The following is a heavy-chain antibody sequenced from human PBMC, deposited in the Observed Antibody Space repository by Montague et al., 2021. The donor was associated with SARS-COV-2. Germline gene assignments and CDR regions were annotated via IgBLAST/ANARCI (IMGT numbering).Heavy chain of an antibody. CDR1: GGSFSSGDSY. CDR2: LHYAGSA. D-gene: IGHD6-13*01. CDR3: VATYNGNWYYFDY. Sequence: SETLSLTCSVSGGSFSSGDSYWGWLRQAPGKGLEWIGDLHYAGSAYYNPSLRSRVTISADTSKNQFSLKLNSVTAADTAVYYCVATYNGNWYYFDYWAQGTLVTVPP. V-gene: IGHV4-39*01. J-gene: IGHJ4*02.